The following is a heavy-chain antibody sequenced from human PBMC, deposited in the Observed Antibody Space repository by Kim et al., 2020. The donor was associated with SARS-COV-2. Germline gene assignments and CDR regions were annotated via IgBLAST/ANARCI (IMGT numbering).Heavy chain of an antibody. Sequence: GGSLRLSCAASGFSFSSNWMTWVRQAPGKGLEWVANIKQDGSEKYYVDSVKGRFTISRDNAKNSLYLQMNSLRAEDTAVYYCARGSGWYYYWGQGTLVTVSS. D-gene: IGHD6-19*01. CDR2: IKQDGSEK. CDR3: ARGSGWYYY. V-gene: IGHV3-7*01. CDR1: GFSFSSNW. J-gene: IGHJ4*02.